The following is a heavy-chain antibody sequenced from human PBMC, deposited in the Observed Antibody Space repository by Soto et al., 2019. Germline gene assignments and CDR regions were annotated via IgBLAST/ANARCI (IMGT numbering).Heavy chain of an antibody. J-gene: IGHJ4*02. CDR3: ARVSGYYLPEY. Sequence: ASVKVSCKASGYTFTGYYMHWVRQAPGQGLEWMGWINPNSGGTNYAQKFQGRVTITRDTSASTAYMELSSLKSEDTAVYYCARVSGYYLPEYWGQGTLVTVSS. CDR2: INPNSGGT. CDR1: GYTFTGYY. V-gene: IGHV1-2*02. D-gene: IGHD5-12*01.